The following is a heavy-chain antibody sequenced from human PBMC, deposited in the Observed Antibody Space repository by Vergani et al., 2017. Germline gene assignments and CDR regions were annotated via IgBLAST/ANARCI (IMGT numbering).Heavy chain of an antibody. CDR3: ARDNKQLRPRAFYL. D-gene: IGHD6-6*01. J-gene: IGHJ3*01. V-gene: IGHV4-61*02. CDR1: GASINNDFYY. CDR2: IYVSGIT. Sequence: QVPLQESGPGLVKPSQTLSLTCTVSGASINNDFYYWHWIRQPAGKGLEWIGRIYVSGITDYNSSLQSRVSMSVDTSNNQFSLTLTSVTAADTAVYYCARDNKQLRPRAFYLWGQGTMVTVSS.